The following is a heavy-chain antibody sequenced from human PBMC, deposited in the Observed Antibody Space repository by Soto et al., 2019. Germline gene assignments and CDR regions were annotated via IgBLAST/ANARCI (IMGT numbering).Heavy chain of an antibody. J-gene: IGHJ4*02. CDR2: ISSSSSYT. Sequence: QVPLVESGGGLVKPGGSLRLSCVASGFTFSDYYMSWIRQAPGKGLEWVSYISSSSSYTNYADSVKGRFTISRDNAKNSLYLQMNSLRAEETAVYYCARDHHRYSGYDYVDYWGQGTLVTVSS. CDR1: GFTFSDYY. D-gene: IGHD5-12*01. V-gene: IGHV3-11*05. CDR3: ARDHHRYSGYDYVDY.